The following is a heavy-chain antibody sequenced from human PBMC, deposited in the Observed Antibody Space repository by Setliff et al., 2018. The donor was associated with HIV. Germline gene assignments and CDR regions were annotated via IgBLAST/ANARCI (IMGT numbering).Heavy chain of an antibody. CDR3: ARQSGTHAFDI. V-gene: IGHV1-46*01. J-gene: IGHJ3*02. CDR2: INPSGGST. D-gene: IGHD1-1*01. Sequence: ASVKVSCKASGDTFSTFAIIWVRQAPGQGLEWMGIINPSGGSTNYAQKFQGRVTMTRDTSINTAYMELSSLRSDDTAVYYCARQSGTHAFDIWGQGTMVTVSS. CDR1: GDTFSTFA.